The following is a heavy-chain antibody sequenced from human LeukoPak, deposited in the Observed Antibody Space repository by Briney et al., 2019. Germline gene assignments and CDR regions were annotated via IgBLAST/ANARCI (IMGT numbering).Heavy chain of an antibody. V-gene: IGHV1-18*01. CDR1: GYTFTNFG. J-gene: IGHJ3*02. CDR2: ISVYNGNT. CDR3: ARAGGWAREDYKGEAFDI. D-gene: IGHD6-19*01. Sequence: ASVKVSCKASGYTFTNFGISWVRQAPGQGLEWMGWISVYNGNTNYAEKVQGRVTMTADTSTRTAYIELRSLRSDDTAVYYCARAGGWAREDYKGEAFDIWGQGTKVTVSS.